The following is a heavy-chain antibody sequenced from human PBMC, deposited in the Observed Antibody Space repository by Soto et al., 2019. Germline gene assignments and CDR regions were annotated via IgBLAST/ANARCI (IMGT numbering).Heavy chain of an antibody. CDR2: IIPILGIA. V-gene: IGHV1-69*08. J-gene: IGHJ4*02. Sequence: QVQLVQSGAEVKKPGSSVKVSCKASGGTFSSYTISWVRQAPGQGLEWMGRIIPILGIANYAQKFQGRVTITADKSTSTAYMGLSSLRSEDTAVYYCARDSPAMVRGAFDYWGQGTLVTVSS. CDR3: ARDSPAMVRGAFDY. D-gene: IGHD3-10*01. CDR1: GGTFSSYT.